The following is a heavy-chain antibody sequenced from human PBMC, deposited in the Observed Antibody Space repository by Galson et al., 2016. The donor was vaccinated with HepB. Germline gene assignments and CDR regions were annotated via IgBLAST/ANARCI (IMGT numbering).Heavy chain of an antibody. Sequence: SLRLSCAASGFTFSSYWMHWVRQAPRRGLVWVSRINYDGSRTHYADSVKGRFTISRDNAKNTLYLQMNSLRAEDTAVYYCARAGFKGFSNGMDVWGQGTTVTVSS. V-gene: IGHV3-74*01. CDR3: ARAGFKGFSNGMDV. J-gene: IGHJ6*02. D-gene: IGHD2/OR15-2a*01. CDR1: GFTFSSYW. CDR2: INYDGSRT.